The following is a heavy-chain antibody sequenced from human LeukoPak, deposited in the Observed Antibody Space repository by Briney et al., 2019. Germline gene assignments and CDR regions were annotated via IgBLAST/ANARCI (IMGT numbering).Heavy chain of an antibody. Sequence: GASVKVSCKASGYTFTGYYMHWVRQAPGQGLEWMGWINPNSGGTNYAQKFQGWVTMTRDTSISTAYMELSRLRSDDTAVYYCARDPSRYSGYEEQPYFDYWGQGTLVTVSS. CDR2: INPNSGGT. CDR1: GYTFTGYY. CDR3: ARDPSRYSGYEEQPYFDY. D-gene: IGHD5-12*01. J-gene: IGHJ4*02. V-gene: IGHV1-2*04.